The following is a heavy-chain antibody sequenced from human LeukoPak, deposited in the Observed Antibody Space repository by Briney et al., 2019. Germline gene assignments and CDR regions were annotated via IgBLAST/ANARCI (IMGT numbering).Heavy chain of an antibody. Sequence: PGGSLRLSCAASGFIFNNFAMSWVRRAPGKGLEWVSAISGSGGSTYYADSVKGRFTISRDNSKNTLYLQMNSLRAEDTAVYYCAKVEGSFPRSAFDIWGQGTMVTVSS. J-gene: IGHJ3*02. CDR2: ISGSGGST. V-gene: IGHV3-23*01. D-gene: IGHD3-3*01. CDR3: AKVEGSFPRSAFDI. CDR1: GFIFNNFA.